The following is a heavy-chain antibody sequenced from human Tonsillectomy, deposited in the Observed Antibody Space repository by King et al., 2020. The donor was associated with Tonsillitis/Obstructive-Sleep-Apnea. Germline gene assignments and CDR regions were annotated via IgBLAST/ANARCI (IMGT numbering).Heavy chain of an antibody. CDR1: GYRFTGYW. J-gene: IGHJ5*02. V-gene: IGHV5-51*03. CDR2: IYPGDSDT. CDR3: ARRGYGVGDTCNNWFDP. D-gene: IGHD2-21*01. Sequence: VQLVESGAELKKPGESLKISCKGSGYRFTGYWIGWVRQMPGKGLEWMGIIYPGDSDTRYSPSFQGQVTISADKSISTAYLQWSSLKASDTAMYYCARRGYGVGDTCNNWFDPWGQGTLVTVSS.